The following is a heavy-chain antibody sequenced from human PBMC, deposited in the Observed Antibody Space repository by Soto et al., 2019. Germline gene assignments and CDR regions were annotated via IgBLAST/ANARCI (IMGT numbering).Heavy chain of an antibody. Sequence: GASVKVSCKASGGTFSSYAISWVRQAPGQGLELMGGIIPIFGTANYAQKFQGRVTITADESTSTAYMELSSLRSEDTAVYYCARAIPYVYDYVWGSYRYGYFDYWGQGTLVTVYS. CDR1: GGTFSSYA. D-gene: IGHD3-16*02. V-gene: IGHV1-69*13. J-gene: IGHJ4*02. CDR3: ARAIPYVYDYVWGSYRYGYFDY. CDR2: IIPIFGTA.